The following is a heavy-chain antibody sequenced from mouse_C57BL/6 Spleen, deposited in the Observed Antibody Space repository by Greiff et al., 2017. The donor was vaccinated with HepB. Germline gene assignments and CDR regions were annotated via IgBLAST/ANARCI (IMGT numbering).Heavy chain of an antibody. CDR2: IRNKANNHAT. V-gene: IGHV6-6*01. D-gene: IGHD1-1*01. Sequence: EVHLVESGGGLVQPGGSMKLSCAASGFTFSDAWMDWVRQSPEKGLEWVAEIRNKANNHATYYAESVKGRFTISRDDSKSSVYLQMNSLRAEDTGIYYCTRPSHYYGSSYRYFDVWGTGTTVTVSS. CDR3: TRPSHYYGSSYRYFDV. J-gene: IGHJ1*03. CDR1: GFTFSDAW.